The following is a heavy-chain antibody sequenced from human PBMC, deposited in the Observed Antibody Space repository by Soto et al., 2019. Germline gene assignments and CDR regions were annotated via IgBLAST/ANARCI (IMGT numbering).Heavy chain of an antibody. CDR1: GYTFTSHG. Sequence: QVQLVQSGAEVKKPGASVKVSCKTSGYTFTSHGISWVRQAPGQGLEWMGWISAYNGNTNYAQELQGRVTMTTDTPTSTAYMELRSLRSDDTAVYYCARTYCSSARCYSDYWGQGTLVTVSS. J-gene: IGHJ4*02. CDR2: ISAYNGNT. CDR3: ARTYCSSARCYSDY. D-gene: IGHD2-2*01. V-gene: IGHV1-18*04.